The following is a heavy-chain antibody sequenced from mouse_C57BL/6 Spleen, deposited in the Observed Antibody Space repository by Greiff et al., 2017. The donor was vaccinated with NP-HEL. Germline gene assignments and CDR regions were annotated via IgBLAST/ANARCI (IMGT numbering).Heavy chain of an antibody. V-gene: IGHV1-15*01. CDR2: IDPETGGT. D-gene: IGHD1-1*01. J-gene: IGHJ2*01. CDR1: GYTFTDYE. CDR3: TDDYYGSSGD. Sequence: VQLQQSGAELVRPGSSVTLSCKASGYTFTDYEMHWVKQTPVHGLEWIGAIDPETGGTAYIQKFKGKAILTADKSSSTAYMELRSLTSEDSAVFCGTDDYYGSSGDWGKGTTLTVSS.